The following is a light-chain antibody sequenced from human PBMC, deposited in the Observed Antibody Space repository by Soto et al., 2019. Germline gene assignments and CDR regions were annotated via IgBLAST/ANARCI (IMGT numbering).Light chain of an antibody. V-gene: IGLV1-44*01. CDR3: AACDDILNGYV. Sequence: QSVLTQPPSASGTPGQRVTISCSGISSNIESNTVTWYQQLPGTAPKLVIYSNYDRPSGVPDRFSGSTSGTSASLVIRGLQSKDEADYYCAACDDILNGYVFGGGTKLTVL. CDR2: SNY. J-gene: IGLJ1*01. CDR1: SSNIESNT.